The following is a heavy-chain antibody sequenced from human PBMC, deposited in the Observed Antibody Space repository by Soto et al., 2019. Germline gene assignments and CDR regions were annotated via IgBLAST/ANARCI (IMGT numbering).Heavy chain of an antibody. CDR1: GSTFSSYG. Sequence: PGGSLRLSCAASGSTFSSYGMHWVRQAPGKGLEWVAVISYDGSNKYYADSVKGRFTISRDNSKNTLYLPMNSLRAEDTAVYYCAKDLGDYCSSTRCYVPYYYYGMDVWGQGTTGTVAS. CDR3: AKDLGDYCSSTRCYVPYYYYGMDV. J-gene: IGHJ6*02. V-gene: IGHV3-30*18. D-gene: IGHD2-2*01. CDR2: ISYDGSNK.